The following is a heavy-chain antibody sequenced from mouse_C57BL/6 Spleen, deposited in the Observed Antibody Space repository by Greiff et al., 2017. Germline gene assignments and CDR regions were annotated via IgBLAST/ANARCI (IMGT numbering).Heavy chain of an antibody. Sequence: EVKLVESGGDLVKPGGSLKLSCAASGFTFSSYGMSWVRQTPDKRLEWVATISSGGSYTYYPDSVKGRFTISRDNAKNTLYLQMSSLKSEDTAMYYCARHEDGSTSFDYWGQGTTLPVSS. CDR1: GFTFSSYG. V-gene: IGHV5-6*01. J-gene: IGHJ2*01. CDR3: ARHEDGSTSFDY. CDR2: ISSGGSYT. D-gene: IGHD1-1*01.